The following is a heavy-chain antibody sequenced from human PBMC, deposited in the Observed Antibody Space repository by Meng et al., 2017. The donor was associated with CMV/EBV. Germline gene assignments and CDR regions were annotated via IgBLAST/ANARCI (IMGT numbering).Heavy chain of an antibody. CDR2: IYYSGST. J-gene: IGHJ3*02. V-gene: IGHV4-61*01. CDR1: GGSVSSGSYY. D-gene: IGHD3-3*01. CDR3: AGFLEWLVDENAVDI. Sequence: SDTLSLTCTVSGGSVSSGSYYPSWIRQPPGKGLEWIGHIYYSGSTNYNPSLKSRVTISVYTSKNQFSLKLSSVTAADTTVYYCAGFLEWLVDENAVDIWGQGTMVTVSS.